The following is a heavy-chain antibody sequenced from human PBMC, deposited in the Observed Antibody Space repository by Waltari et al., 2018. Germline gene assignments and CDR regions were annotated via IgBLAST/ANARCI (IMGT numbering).Heavy chain of an antibody. Sequence: EVQLVESGGGLVQPGGSLRLSCAASGFTFSSYDMNWVRQAPGKGLEWVSYISSSGSTTYHADSVKGRVTSSRDNAKNSLYLQMNSLRAEDTAVYDCAGGGPGTTRGVDYWGQGTLVTVSS. CDR2: ISSSGSTT. CDR3: AGGGPGTTRGVDY. CDR1: GFTFSSYD. J-gene: IGHJ4*02. V-gene: IGHV3-48*03. D-gene: IGHD1-1*01.